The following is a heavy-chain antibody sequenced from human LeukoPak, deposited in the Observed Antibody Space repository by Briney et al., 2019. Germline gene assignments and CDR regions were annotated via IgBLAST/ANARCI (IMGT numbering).Heavy chain of an antibody. V-gene: IGHV3-23*01. CDR1: GLTFSRYG. J-gene: IGHJ4*02. CDR3: ARGAAYSSSPFDY. Sequence: GSLRLSCAASGLTFSRYGMTWVRQAPGKGLEWVSTISDTGDSTYYADSVKGRFTISRDNSDNTLYLQMNSLRAEDTAVYYCARGAAYSSSPFDYWGQGTLVTVSS. D-gene: IGHD6-13*01. CDR2: ISDTGDST.